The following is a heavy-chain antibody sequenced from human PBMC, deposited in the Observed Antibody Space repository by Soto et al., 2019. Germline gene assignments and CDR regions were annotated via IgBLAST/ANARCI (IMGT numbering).Heavy chain of an antibody. CDR3: AKDRGCSGGSCYSFDY. J-gene: IGHJ4*02. CDR2: ISGSGGST. D-gene: IGHD2-15*01. CDR1: GFTFDTYA. V-gene: IGHV3-23*01. Sequence: PGGSLRLSCAASGFTFDTYAMNWVRQAPGKGLEWVSAISGSGGSTYYADSVKGRFTISRDNSKNTLYLQMNSLRAEDTAVYYCAKDRGCSGGSCYSFDYWGQGTLVTVSS.